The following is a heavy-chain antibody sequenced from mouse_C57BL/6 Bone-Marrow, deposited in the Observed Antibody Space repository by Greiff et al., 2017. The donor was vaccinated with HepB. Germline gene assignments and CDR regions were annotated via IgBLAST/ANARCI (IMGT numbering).Heavy chain of an antibody. J-gene: IGHJ4*01. CDR2: ISDGGSYT. Sequence: EVQVVESGGGLVKPGGSLKLSCAASGFTFSSYAMSWVRQTPEKRLEWVATISDGGSYTYYPDNVKGRFTISRENAKNNLYLQMSHLKSEDTAMYYCAIDRAIVTTGPYYAMDYWGQGTSVTVSS. D-gene: IGHD2-5*01. CDR3: AIDRAIVTTGPYYAMDY. CDR1: GFTFSSYA. V-gene: IGHV5-4*01.